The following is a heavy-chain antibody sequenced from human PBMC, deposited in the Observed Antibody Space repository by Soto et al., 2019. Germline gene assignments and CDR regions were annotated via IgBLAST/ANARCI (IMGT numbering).Heavy chain of an antibody. CDR2: ISGSGGST. V-gene: IGHV3-23*01. CDR1: GFTFSSYA. Sequence: GGSLRLSCAASGFTFSSYAMSWVRQAPGKGLEWVSAISGSGGSTYCADSVKGRFTISRDNSKNTLYLQMNSLRAEDTAVYYCAKGGYDFWSGYYPLFDYWGQGTLVTVSS. CDR3: AKGGYDFWSGYYPLFDY. J-gene: IGHJ4*02. D-gene: IGHD3-3*01.